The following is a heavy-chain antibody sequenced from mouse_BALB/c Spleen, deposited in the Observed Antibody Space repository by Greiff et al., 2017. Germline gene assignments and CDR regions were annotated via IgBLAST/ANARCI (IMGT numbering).Heavy chain of an antibody. J-gene: IGHJ1*01. CDR1: GFTFSSYA. CDR3: ARSRDYDTYWYFDV. V-gene: IGHV5-9-4*01. Sequence: DVQLQESGGGLVKPGGSLKLSCAASGFTFSSYAMSWVRQSPEKRLEWVAEISSGGSYTYYPDTVTGRFTISRDNAKNTLYLEMSSLRSEDTAMYYCARSRDYDTYWYFDVWGAGTTVTVSS. D-gene: IGHD2-4*01. CDR2: ISSGGSYT.